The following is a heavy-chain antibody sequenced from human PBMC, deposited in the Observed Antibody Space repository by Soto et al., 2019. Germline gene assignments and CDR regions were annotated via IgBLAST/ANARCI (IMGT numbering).Heavy chain of an antibody. Sequence: SETLSLTCTVSGGAVSSGTYYWSWIRQPPGKGLEWIGLIYFTGSTNYNPSLKGRVTMSLDTSRNQFSLKLSSVTAADTAVYYCTRGPPRVQWFDPWGLGTLVTVSS. CDR2: IYFTGST. J-gene: IGHJ5*02. CDR1: GGAVSSGTYY. V-gene: IGHV4-61*01. CDR3: TRGPPRVQWFDP.